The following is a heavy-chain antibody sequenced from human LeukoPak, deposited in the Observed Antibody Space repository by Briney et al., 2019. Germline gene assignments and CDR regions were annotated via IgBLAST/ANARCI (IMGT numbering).Heavy chain of an antibody. V-gene: IGHV4-4*09. J-gene: IGHJ4*02. CDR3: ARHRRNVGGFDY. CDR1: GGSISSYY. D-gene: IGHD3-16*01. Sequence: SETLSLTCTVSGGSISSYYWSWIRQPPEKGLEWIGYIYTSGSTNYNPSLKSRVTISVDTSKNQFSLKLSSVTAADTAVYYCARHRRNVGGFDYWGQGTLVTVSS. CDR2: IYTSGST.